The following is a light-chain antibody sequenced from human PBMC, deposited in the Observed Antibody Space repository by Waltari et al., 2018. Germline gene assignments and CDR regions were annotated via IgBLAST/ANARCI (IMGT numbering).Light chain of an antibody. CDR1: SSDVGAYNY. CDR2: DVS. CDR3: CSYAGSYTSL. J-gene: IGLJ2*01. Sequence: QSALTQPRSVSGSPGQSVTISCTGTSSDVGAYNYVSWYQQHPGKAPKLMIYDVSKRPSGFPERCSASKSGNTASRTISGLRAEDEADYYCCSYAGSYTSLFGGGTKLTVL. V-gene: IGLV2-11*01.